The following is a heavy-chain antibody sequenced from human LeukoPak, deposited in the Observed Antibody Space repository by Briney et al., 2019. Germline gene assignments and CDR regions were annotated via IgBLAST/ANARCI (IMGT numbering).Heavy chain of an antibody. CDR1: GYTFTGYY. V-gene: IGHV1-2*02. J-gene: IGHJ5*02. CDR2: INPNSGGT. D-gene: IGHD5-18*01. Sequence: GASVKVSCKASGYTFTGYYMHWVRQAPGQGLEWMGWINPNSGGTNYAQKFQGRVTMTRGTSISTAYMELSRLRSDDTAVYYCAREGSGYGNWFDPWGQGTLVTVSS. CDR3: AREGSGYGNWFDP.